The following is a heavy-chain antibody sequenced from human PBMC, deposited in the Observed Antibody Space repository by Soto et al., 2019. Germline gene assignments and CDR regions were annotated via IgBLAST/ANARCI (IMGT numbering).Heavy chain of an antibody. CDR1: GGSIRSNY. V-gene: IGHV4-59*01. J-gene: IGHJ6*02. Sequence: QVQLQESGPGLVKPSETLSLTCTVSGGSIRSNYWSWIRQPPGKGLEWIGHMYYSGSTNYNPSLKSRGTISLDTSKNQFSLKLSSVTAADTAVYFCARDRVIVAADGTYFYGMDVWGQGTTVTVSS. CDR3: ARDRVIVAADGTYFYGMDV. CDR2: MYYSGST. D-gene: IGHD6-25*01.